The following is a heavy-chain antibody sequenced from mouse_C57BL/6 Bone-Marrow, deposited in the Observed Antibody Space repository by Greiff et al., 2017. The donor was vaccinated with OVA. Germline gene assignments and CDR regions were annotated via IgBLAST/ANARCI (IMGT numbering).Heavy chain of an antibody. D-gene: IGHD1-1*01. J-gene: IGHJ4*01. CDR3: TRDPHYYGSNAMDY. CDR2: ISSGGDYI. CDR1: GFTFSSYA. Sequence: EVQLQESGEGLVKPGGSLKLSCAASGFTFSSYAMSWVRQTPEKRLEWVAYISSGGDYIYYADTVKGRFTISRDNARNTLYLQMSSLKSEDTAMYYCTRDPHYYGSNAMDYWGQGTSVTVSS. V-gene: IGHV5-9-1*02.